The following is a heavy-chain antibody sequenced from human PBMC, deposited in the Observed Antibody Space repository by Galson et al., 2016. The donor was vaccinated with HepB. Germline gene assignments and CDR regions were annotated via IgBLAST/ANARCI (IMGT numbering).Heavy chain of an antibody. Sequence: SLRLSCAASGFTFSNAWMIWVRQAPGKGLEWVGHIQSTIHDGTIYLAAPKRGRFTFSRDDSRKMFYLQRNSLEFDDTAEYYCATPVNTRPLSGRDVWGLGTTVTVSS. CDR1: GFTFSNAW. D-gene: IGHD4-17*01. CDR2: IQSTIHDGTI. CDR3: ATPVNTRPLSGRDV. V-gene: IGHV3-15*06. J-gene: IGHJ6*02.